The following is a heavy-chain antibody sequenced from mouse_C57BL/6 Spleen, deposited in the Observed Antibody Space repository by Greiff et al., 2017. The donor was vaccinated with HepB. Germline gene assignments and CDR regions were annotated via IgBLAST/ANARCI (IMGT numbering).Heavy chain of an antibody. CDR2: ISSGSSTI. J-gene: IGHJ3*01. V-gene: IGHV5-17*01. CDR3: ARDDYEFAY. Sequence: EVKVVESGGGLVKPGGSLKLSCAASGFTFSDYGMHWVRQAPEKGLEWVAYISSGSSTIYYADTVKGRFTISRDNAKNTLFLQMTSLRSEDTAMYYCARDDYEFAYWGQGTLVTVSA. CDR1: GFTFSDYG. D-gene: IGHD2-4*01.